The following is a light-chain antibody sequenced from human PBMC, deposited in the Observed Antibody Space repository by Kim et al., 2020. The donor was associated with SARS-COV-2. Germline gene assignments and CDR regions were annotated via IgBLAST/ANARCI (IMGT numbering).Light chain of an antibody. CDR3: QQRSNWLWT. V-gene: IGKV3-11*01. CDR2: DAS. J-gene: IGKJ1*01. CDR1: QSVSSY. Sequence: EIVLTQSPATLSLSPGDRATLSCRASQSVSSYLAWYQQKPGQAPRLLIYDASTSATGIPARFSGSGSGTDFTLTISSLEPEDFAVYYCQQRSNWLWTFGQGTKVDIK.